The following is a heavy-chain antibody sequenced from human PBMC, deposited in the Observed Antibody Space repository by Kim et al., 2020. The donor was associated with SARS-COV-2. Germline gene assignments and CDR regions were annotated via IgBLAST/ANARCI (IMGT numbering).Heavy chain of an antibody. CDR3: ARGLMITFGGVIS. V-gene: IGHV3-30*04. Sequence: GGSLRLSCAASGFTFSSYAMHWVRQAPGKGLEWVAVISYEGSNKYYADSVKGRFTISRDNSKNTLYLQMNSLRAEDTAVYYCARGLMITFGGVISWGQGSLVTVSS. J-gene: IGHJ4*02. CDR1: GFTFSSYA. CDR2: ISYEGSNK. D-gene: IGHD3-16*02.